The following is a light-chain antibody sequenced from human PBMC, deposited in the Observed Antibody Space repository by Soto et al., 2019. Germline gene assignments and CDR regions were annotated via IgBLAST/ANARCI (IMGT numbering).Light chain of an antibody. V-gene: IGLV2-14*01. CDR2: DVS. CDR3: CSYTTSNTRQIV. CDR1: SSGVGGYNY. J-gene: IGLJ1*01. Sequence: QSSLTQPASVSGSPGQSISLSCTGTSSGVGGYNYVSWYQQHPGKAPKFMIYDVSNRPSGVSNRFSGSKSGNTAFLTISGLQAEDEADYYCCSYTTSNTRQIVFGTGTKVTVL.